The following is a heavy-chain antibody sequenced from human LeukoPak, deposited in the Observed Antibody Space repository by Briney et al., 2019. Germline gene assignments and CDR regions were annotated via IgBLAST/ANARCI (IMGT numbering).Heavy chain of an antibody. CDR3: TTDRTTYYDSSWYDY. V-gene: IGHV3-15*07. J-gene: IGHJ4*02. CDR1: GFTFSGAA. D-gene: IGHD3-22*01. CDR2: IKSKTDGGTT. Sequence: PGGSLRLSCTTSGFTFSGAAMHWVRQAPGKGLEWVGRIKSKTDGGTTDYAAPVKGRFTISRDDSKNTLYLQMNSLKTEDTAVYYCTTDRTTYYDSSWYDYWGQGTLVTVSS.